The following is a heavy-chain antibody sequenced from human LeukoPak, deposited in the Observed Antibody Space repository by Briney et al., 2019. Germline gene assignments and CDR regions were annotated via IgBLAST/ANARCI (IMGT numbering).Heavy chain of an antibody. D-gene: IGHD5-18*01. J-gene: IGHJ4*02. Sequence: SETLSLTCTVSGGSISSYYWSWIRQPPGKGLEWIGYIYYSGSTNYNPSLKSRVTISVDTSKNQFSLKLRSVTAADTAVYYCARDRMGTVMVPIDYWGQGTLVTVSS. CDR2: IYYSGST. CDR3: ARDRMGTVMVPIDY. CDR1: GGSISSYY. V-gene: IGHV4-59*12.